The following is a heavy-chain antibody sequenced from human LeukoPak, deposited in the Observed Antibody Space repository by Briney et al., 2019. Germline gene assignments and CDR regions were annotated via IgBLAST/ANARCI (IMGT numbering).Heavy chain of an antibody. CDR2: INPSGGGT. Sequence: GASVKVSCKASGYTFINYYMHWVRQAPGQGLEWMGIINPSGGGTSYAQKFQGRVTMTRDTSTSTVYMEVSSLRSEDTAMYYCAREFSGYIDFWGQGTLVTVSS. CDR3: AREFSGYIDF. D-gene: IGHD1-26*01. V-gene: IGHV1-46*01. CDR1: GYTFINYY. J-gene: IGHJ4*02.